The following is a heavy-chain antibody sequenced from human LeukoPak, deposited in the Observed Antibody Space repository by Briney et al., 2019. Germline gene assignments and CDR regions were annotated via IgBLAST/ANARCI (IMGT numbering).Heavy chain of an antibody. CDR3: ARAYRSSWYMN. Sequence: SETLSLTCTVSGGSVSSGSHYWTWIRQPPGKGLEWIGYIYYSGSTNYDPSLKNRVTMSLDTSENQFSLKLSSVTAADTAVYYCARAYRSSWYMNWGQGTLVTVSS. CDR2: IYYSGST. CDR1: GGSVSSGSHY. J-gene: IGHJ4*02. D-gene: IGHD6-13*01. V-gene: IGHV4-61*01.